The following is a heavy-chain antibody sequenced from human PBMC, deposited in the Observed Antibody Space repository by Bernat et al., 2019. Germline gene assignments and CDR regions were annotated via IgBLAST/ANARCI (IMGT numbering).Heavy chain of an antibody. CDR3: VKGGAYSGIYGDS. J-gene: IGHJ5*01. CDR1: GFTFTTYA. CDR2: ISGRGIA. D-gene: IGHD1-26*01. V-gene: IGHV3-23*01. Sequence: EVQLLESGGALEQPGGSLRLSCASSGFTFTTYAMTWVRQAPGKGLEWVSTISGRGIANYADPVKGRFTISRDNSRNTLYLQMNSLRVEDTALYYCVKGGAYSGIYGDSWGQGTLVTVSS.